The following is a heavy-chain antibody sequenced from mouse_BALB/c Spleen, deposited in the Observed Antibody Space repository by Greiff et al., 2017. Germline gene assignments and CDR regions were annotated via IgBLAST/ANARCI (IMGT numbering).Heavy chain of an antibody. V-gene: IGHV2-9*02. CDR3: AREAYSSTGFDY. CDR2: IWAGGST. J-gene: IGHJ2*01. D-gene: IGHD2-10*01. Sequence: VKLMASGPGLVAPSQSLSITCTVSGFSLTSYGVHWVRQPPGKGLEWLGVIWAGGSTNYNSALMSRLSISKDNSKSQVFLKMNSLQTDDTAMYYCAREAYSSTGFDYWGQGTTLTVSS. CDR1: GFSLTSYG.